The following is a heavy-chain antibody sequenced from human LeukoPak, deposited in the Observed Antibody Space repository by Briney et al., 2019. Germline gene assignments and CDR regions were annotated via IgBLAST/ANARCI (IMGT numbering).Heavy chain of an antibody. Sequence: SVKVSCKASGGTFSSYAISWVRQAPGQGLEWMGGIIPIFGTANYAQKFQGRVTITADESTSTAYMELSSLRSEDTAVYYCARVRVVRGAYSGYYFDYWGQGTLVTVSP. CDR3: ARVRVVRGAYSGYYFDY. CDR1: GGTFSSYA. CDR2: IIPIFGTA. D-gene: IGHD3-10*01. J-gene: IGHJ4*02. V-gene: IGHV1-69*01.